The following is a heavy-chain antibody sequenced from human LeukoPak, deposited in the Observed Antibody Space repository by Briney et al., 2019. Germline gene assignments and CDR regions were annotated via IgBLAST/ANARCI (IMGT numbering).Heavy chain of an antibody. CDR1: GFTFSSYA. Sequence: GGSPRLSCAASGFTFSSYAMSWVRQAPGKGLEWVSDISGSGVSTDDADSVKGRFTISRDNYKTTLYLKMNSLRAEDTAVYYCAKARAFWSGYHFDYWGQGTLVTVSS. J-gene: IGHJ4*02. V-gene: IGHV3-23*01. CDR2: ISGSGVST. D-gene: IGHD3-3*01. CDR3: AKARAFWSGYHFDY.